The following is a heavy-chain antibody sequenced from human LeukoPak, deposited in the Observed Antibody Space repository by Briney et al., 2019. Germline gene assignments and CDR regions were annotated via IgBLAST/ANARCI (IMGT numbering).Heavy chain of an antibody. CDR1: GFTFSSYA. V-gene: IGHV3-23*01. D-gene: IGHD3-3*01. Sequence: PGGSLRLSCAASGFTFSSYAMGWVRQAPGKGLEWVSAISGSGGSTYYADSVKGRFTISRDNSKNTLYLQMNSLRAEDTAVYYCAKGPSPHYDRYFDYWGQGTLVTVSS. J-gene: IGHJ4*02. CDR2: ISGSGGST. CDR3: AKGPSPHYDRYFDY.